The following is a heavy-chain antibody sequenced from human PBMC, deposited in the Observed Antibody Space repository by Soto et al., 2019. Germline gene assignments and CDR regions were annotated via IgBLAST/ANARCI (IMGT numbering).Heavy chain of an antibody. Sequence: SVKVSCKASGGTFSSYAISWVRQAPGQGLEWMGGIIPIFGTANYAQKFQGRVTITADKSTSTAYMELSSLRSEDTAMYYCARSYLGGNFDSWGQGTLVTVSS. CDR1: GGTFSSYA. CDR3: ARSYLGGNFDS. D-gene: IGHD2-15*01. V-gene: IGHV1-69*06. CDR2: IIPIFGTA. J-gene: IGHJ4*02.